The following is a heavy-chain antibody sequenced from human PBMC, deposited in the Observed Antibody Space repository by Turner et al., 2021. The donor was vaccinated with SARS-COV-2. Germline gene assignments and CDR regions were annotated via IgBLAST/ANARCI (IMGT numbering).Heavy chain of an antibody. V-gene: IGHV1-18*01. Sequence: QVQLVQSGAEVKKPGASVKVSCKASGYPFTSYGISWVRQAPGQGLEWMGWISVYNGNTNYVQKLQGRVTMTTDTSTSTAYMELRSLRSDDTAVYYCARLRYYGSGSYLALPDYGMDVWGQGTTVTVSS. CDR3: ARLRYYGSGSYLALPDYGMDV. D-gene: IGHD3-10*01. CDR1: GYPFTSYG. J-gene: IGHJ6*02. CDR2: ISVYNGNT.